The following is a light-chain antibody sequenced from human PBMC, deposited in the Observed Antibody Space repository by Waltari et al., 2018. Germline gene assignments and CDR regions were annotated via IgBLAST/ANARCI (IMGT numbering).Light chain of an antibody. CDR2: AGS. CDR3: CSYAGSSTYV. V-gene: IGLV2-23*01. J-gene: IGLJ1*01. CDR1: SSDVGNYNL. Sequence: QSALTQPASVSGSPGQSITISCTGTSSDVGNYNLFSWYQHHPGKASTLMISAGSKRPSGVSNRFSGSKSGNTDSLTIFGLQAEDGADYYCCSYAGSSTYVFGTGTKVTVL.